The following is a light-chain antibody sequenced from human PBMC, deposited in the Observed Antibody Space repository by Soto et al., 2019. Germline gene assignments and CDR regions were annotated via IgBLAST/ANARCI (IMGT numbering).Light chain of an antibody. CDR2: GAS. V-gene: IGKV3-20*01. Sequence: EIVLTQSPGNLSLSPGERATLSCRASQSVSSSYLAWYQQKPGQAPRLLIYGASSRATGIPDRFSGSGSGTDFTLTISRLEPEDFAVYYCQQYGSSITFG. CDR1: QSVSSSY. J-gene: IGKJ5*01. CDR3: QQYGSSIT.